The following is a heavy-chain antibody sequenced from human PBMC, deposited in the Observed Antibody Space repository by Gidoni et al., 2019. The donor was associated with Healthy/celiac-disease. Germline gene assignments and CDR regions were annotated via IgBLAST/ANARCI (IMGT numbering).Heavy chain of an antibody. V-gene: IGHV3-11*01. CDR3: ARDGDYGDYAIYYYYYGMDV. Sequence: QVQLVESGGGLVKPGGSLRLSCAASGFTFSDYYMSWIRQAPGKGLGWVSYISSSGSTIYYADSVKGRFTISRDNAKNSLYLQMNSLRAEDTAVYYCARDGDYGDYAIYYYYYGMDVLGQGTTVTVSS. CDR1: GFTFSDYY. CDR2: ISSSGSTI. J-gene: IGHJ6*02. D-gene: IGHD4-17*01.